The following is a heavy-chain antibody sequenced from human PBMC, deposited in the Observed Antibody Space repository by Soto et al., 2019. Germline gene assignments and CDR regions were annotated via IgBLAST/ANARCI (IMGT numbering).Heavy chain of an antibody. Sequence: GGSLRLSCAASGFDLSSYAMNWARQAPGKGLEWVSGISGSGIDVYYADSVRGRFTISRDNSKNTIYLQVNSLRVEDTAMYYCAFGTRGVVDTYYHYWGRGTMVTVSS. CDR2: ISGSGIDV. CDR1: GFDLSSYA. J-gene: IGHJ4*02. V-gene: IGHV3-23*05. CDR3: AFGTRGVVDTYYHY. D-gene: IGHD3-10*01.